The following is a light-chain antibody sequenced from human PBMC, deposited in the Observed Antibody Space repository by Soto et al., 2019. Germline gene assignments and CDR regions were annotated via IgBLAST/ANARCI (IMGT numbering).Light chain of an antibody. V-gene: IGKV1-5*03. CDR3: QQYNGYWT. CDR2: EAS. CDR1: QSISGS. Sequence: DIQMTQSPSTLSASVGDRVTITCRASQSISGSLAWYQQKPGKAPKLLIYEASNIKSGVPSRFSGSGSGTEYTLTSSSLQPDDFASYYCQQYNGYWTFGQGTKVEIK. J-gene: IGKJ1*01.